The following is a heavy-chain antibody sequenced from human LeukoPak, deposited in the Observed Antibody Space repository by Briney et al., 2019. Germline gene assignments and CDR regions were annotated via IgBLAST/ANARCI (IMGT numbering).Heavy chain of an antibody. D-gene: IGHD5-12*01. CDR1: GFTFSSYE. Sequence: GGSLRLSCAASGFTFSSYEMNWVRQAPGKGLEWISYISSSGSSIYYADSVKGRFTISRDSAKNSLYLQMNSLRAEDTAVCYCARDSTYSGYDFDSWGQGTLVTVSS. CDR3: ARDSTYSGYDFDS. CDR2: ISSSGSSI. V-gene: IGHV3-48*03. J-gene: IGHJ4*02.